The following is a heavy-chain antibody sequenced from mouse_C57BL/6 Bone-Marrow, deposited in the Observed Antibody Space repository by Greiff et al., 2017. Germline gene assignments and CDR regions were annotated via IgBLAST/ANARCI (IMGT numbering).Heavy chain of an antibody. J-gene: IGHJ3*01. Sequence: QVTLKVSGPELVKPGASVKISCKASGYAFSSSWMNWVKQRPGKGLEWLGRIYPGDGDTNYNGKFKGKATLTADKSSSTAYMQLSSLTSEDSAVYFCASAYDYDGAWFAYWGQGTLVTVSA. D-gene: IGHD2-4*01. CDR2: IYPGDGDT. CDR3: ASAYDYDGAWFAY. V-gene: IGHV1-82*01. CDR1: GYAFSSSW.